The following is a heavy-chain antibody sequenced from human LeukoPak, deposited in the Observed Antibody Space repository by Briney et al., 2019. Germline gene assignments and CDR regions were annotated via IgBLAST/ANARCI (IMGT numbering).Heavy chain of an antibody. CDR1: GFTFSSHW. D-gene: IGHD6-19*01. V-gene: IGHV3-48*02. J-gene: IGHJ4*02. Sequence: GGSLRLSCAASGFTFSSHWMSWVRQAPGKGLEWVSYISSSGSNIDYADSVKGRFAISRDNAKNSLYLQMNSLRDEDTAVYYCARDQGLLVVAGRFGYWGQGTLVTVSS. CDR3: ARDQGLLVVAGRFGY. CDR2: ISSSGSNI.